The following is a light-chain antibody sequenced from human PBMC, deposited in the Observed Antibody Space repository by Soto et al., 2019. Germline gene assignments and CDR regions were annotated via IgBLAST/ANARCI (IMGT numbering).Light chain of an antibody. CDR1: SSNIGSTT. CDR2: SNS. V-gene: IGLV1-44*01. CDR3: ATWDDSLSGPV. Sequence: QSVLTQPTSASGAPGQGVTISCSGTSSNIGSTTVNWYQQVPGTAPKLLIHSNSQRPSGVPDRFSGSRSGTSASLAISGLQSDDEADYYCATWDDSLSGPVFGGGTKLTVL. J-gene: IGLJ2*01.